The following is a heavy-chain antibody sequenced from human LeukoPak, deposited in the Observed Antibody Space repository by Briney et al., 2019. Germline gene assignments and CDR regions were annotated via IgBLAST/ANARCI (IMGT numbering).Heavy chain of an antibody. CDR1: GFTFSSSW. CDR2: INQDGSER. J-gene: IGHJ4*02. V-gene: IGHV3-7*01. Sequence: TGGSLRPSCAASGFTFSSSWMDWVRQAPGKGLEWVANINQDGSERNFVDSVKGRFTISRDNAKSSLYLQMNSLRTEDTAVYYCSRSLNYWGQGSLVTVSS. CDR3: SRSLNY.